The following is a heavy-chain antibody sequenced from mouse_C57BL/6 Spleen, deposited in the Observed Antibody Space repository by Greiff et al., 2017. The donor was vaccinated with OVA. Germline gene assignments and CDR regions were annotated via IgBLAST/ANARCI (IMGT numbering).Heavy chain of an antibody. Sequence: EVQLQQSGPELVKPGASVKISCKASGYTFTDYYMNWVKQSHGKSLEWIGDINPNNGGTSYNQKFKGKATLTVDKSSSTAYMELRSLTSEDSAVYYCARGIYYGSSSYFDVWGTGTTVTVSS. V-gene: IGHV1-26*01. CDR3: ARGIYYGSSSYFDV. J-gene: IGHJ1*03. CDR2: INPNNGGT. CDR1: GYTFTDYY. D-gene: IGHD1-1*01.